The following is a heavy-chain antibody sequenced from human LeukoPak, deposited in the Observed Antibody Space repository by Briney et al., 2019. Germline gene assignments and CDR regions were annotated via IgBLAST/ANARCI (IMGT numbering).Heavy chain of an antibody. J-gene: IGHJ6*02. CDR3: ARDFGSRCSNTSCYYYYGMDV. CDR2: ISAYNGNT. V-gene: IGHV1-18*01. CDR1: GYTFTSYG. D-gene: IGHD2-2*01. Sequence: GASVKVSCKASGYTFTSYGISWVRQAPGQGLEWMGWISAYNGNTNYAQKLQGRVTMTTDTSTSTAYMELRSLRSDDTAVYYCARDFGSRCSNTSCYYYYGMDVWGQGTTVTVSS.